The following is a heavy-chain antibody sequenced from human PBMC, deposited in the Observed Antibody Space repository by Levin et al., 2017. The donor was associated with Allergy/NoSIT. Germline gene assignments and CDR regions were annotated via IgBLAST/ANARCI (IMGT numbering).Heavy chain of an antibody. CDR2: ISGSGGST. V-gene: IGHV3-23*01. Sequence: GESLKISCAASGFTFSSYAMSWVRQAPGKGLEWGSAISGSGGSTYYADYVKGRFTISRDNSKNTLYLQMNSLRAEDTAVYYCARGYCSGGSCYAGAFDIWGQGTMVTVSS. J-gene: IGHJ3*02. CDR3: ARGYCSGGSCYAGAFDI. D-gene: IGHD2-15*01. CDR1: GFTFSSYA.